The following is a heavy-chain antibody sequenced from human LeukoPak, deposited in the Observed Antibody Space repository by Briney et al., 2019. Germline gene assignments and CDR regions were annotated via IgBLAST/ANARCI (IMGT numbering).Heavy chain of an antibody. CDR3: ARDPPRSS. V-gene: IGHV3-66*02. D-gene: IGHD4-17*01. Sequence: GGSLTLSCPPSGFTVSSNYMSWVRQAPARGLEGVSVIDSGGSTYYADSVKGRFTISRDNSKNTLYLQMNSLRAEDTAVYYCARDPPRSSWGQGTLVTVSS. CDR2: IDSGGST. J-gene: IGHJ5*02. CDR1: GFTVSSNY.